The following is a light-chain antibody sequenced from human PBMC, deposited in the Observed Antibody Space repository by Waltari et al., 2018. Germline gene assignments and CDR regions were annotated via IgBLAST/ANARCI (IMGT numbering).Light chain of an antibody. CDR3: QQYNSYPRT. J-gene: IGKJ1*01. Sequence: TFRASQSISSWLAWYQQKPGKAPKLLIYKASSLESGVPSRFSGSGSGTEFTLTISSLQPDDFATYYCQQYNSYPRTFGQGTKVEIK. V-gene: IGKV1-5*03. CDR2: KAS. CDR1: QSISSW.